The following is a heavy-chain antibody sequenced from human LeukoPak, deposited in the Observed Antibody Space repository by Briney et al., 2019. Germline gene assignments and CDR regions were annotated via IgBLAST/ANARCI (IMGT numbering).Heavy chain of an antibody. CDR3: ARDQEGICSGGSCYASFDY. V-gene: IGHV3-11*04. Sequence: PGESLRLSCEASGFTFSNYAMSWVRQAPGKGLEWVSYISSSGSTIYYADSVKGRFTISRDNAKNSLYLQMNSLRAEDTAVYYCARDQEGICSGGSCYASFDYWGQGTLVTVSS. CDR2: ISSSGSTI. J-gene: IGHJ4*02. D-gene: IGHD2-15*01. CDR1: GFTFSNYA.